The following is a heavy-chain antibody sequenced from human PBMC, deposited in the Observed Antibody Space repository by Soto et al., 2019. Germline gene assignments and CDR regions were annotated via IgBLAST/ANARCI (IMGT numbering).Heavy chain of an antibody. CDR3: ARKGSATTASNWYFDL. J-gene: IGHJ2*01. Sequence: QLVESGGALVQPGGSQRLSCAASGFIFSDYAIHWVRQAPGKGLEYVSAISSNAMSTYYADSVRGRFTISRDNSQNTVFLQMGSLTTEDMAVYFCARKGSATTASNWYFDLWGRGTLVSVSS. V-gene: IGHV3-64*07. D-gene: IGHD2-15*01. CDR2: ISSNAMST. CDR1: GFIFSDYA.